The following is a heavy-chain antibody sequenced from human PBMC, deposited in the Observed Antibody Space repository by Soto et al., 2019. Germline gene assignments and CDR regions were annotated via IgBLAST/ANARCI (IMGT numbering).Heavy chain of an antibody. V-gene: IGHV1-69*01. D-gene: IGHD3-10*01. CDR1: GGTFSSYA. CDR2: IIPIFGTA. J-gene: IGHJ6*02. CDR3: ARDHGSGRPILYGMDV. Sequence: QVQLVQSGAEVKKPGSSVKVSCKASGGTFSSYAISWVRQAPGQGLEWMGGIIPIFGTANDAQKFQGRVTITADESTSTAYMELSSLRSEDTAVYYCARDHGSGRPILYGMDVWGQGTTVTVSS.